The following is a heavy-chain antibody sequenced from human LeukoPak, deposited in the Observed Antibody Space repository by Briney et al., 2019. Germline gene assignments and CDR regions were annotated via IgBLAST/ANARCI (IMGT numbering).Heavy chain of an antibody. Sequence: PGGSLRLSCAASGFTFNMYWMHSVRQVPGKGLVWVSRINTDGTTTDHADSVKGRFTISRDNAKNTLYLQMNSLRAEDTAVYYCARDLIWNQIDYWGQGSLVTVSS. V-gene: IGHV3-74*01. CDR2: INTDGTTT. CDR3: ARDLIWNQIDY. D-gene: IGHD1-1*01. CDR1: GFTFNMYW. J-gene: IGHJ4*02.